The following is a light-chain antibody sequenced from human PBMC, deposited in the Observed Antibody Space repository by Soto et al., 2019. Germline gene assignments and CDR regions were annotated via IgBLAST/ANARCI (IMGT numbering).Light chain of an antibody. V-gene: IGLV1-44*01. J-gene: IGLJ1*01. Sequence: QSVLTQPPSASGTPGQRATISCSGSSSDIGSNTVNWYQQLPGTDHKLLIYSNNQRPSGVPDRFSGSKSGTSASLAISGLQSVDEADYYCAAWDDSLNGLYVFGPGTKLTVL. CDR3: AAWDDSLNGLYV. CDR2: SNN. CDR1: SSDIGSNT.